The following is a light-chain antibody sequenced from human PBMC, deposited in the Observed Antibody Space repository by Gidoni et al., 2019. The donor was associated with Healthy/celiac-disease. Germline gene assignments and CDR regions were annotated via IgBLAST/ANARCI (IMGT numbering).Light chain of an antibody. J-gene: IGLJ1*01. V-gene: IGLV3-19*01. Sequence: SSELTQDPAVSVAFGQTVRITCQGDNLRSYYASWYQQKPGQAPVLVIYGKNNRPSGIPDRFSGSSSGNTASLTITGAQTEDEADYYCNSRDSSGNHHYVFGTGTKVTVL. CDR3: NSRDSSGNHHYV. CDR1: NLRSYY. CDR2: GKN.